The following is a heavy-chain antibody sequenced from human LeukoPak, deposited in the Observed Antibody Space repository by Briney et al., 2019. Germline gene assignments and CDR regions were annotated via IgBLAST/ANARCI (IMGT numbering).Heavy chain of an antibody. CDR1: GGSISGYY. V-gene: IGHV4-59*01. D-gene: IGHD6-19*01. CDR2: IFYSGST. J-gene: IGHJ4*02. Sequence: SETLSLTCTVSGGSISGYYWSWIRQPPGKGLEWIGYIFYSGSTNYNPSLKSRVTISVDASKNQVFLKLTSATAADTAVYYCARIAVSGGWGYFDYWGQGALVTASS. CDR3: ARIAVSGGWGYFDY.